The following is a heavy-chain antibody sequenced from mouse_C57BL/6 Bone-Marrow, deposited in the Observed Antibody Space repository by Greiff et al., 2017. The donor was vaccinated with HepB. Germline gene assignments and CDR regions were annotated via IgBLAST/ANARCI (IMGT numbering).Heavy chain of an antibody. CDR3: ASLYGNYEVDY. CDR1: GYTFTDYY. J-gene: IGHJ2*01. Sequence: VQLQQSGPVLVKPGASVKMTCKASGYTFTDYYMNWVKQSHGKSLEWIGVINPYNGGTSYNQKFKGKATLTVEKSSSTAYMELNSLTSEDSSVYYCASLYGNYEVDYWGQGTTLTVSS. V-gene: IGHV1-19*01. CDR2: INPYNGGT. D-gene: IGHD2-1*01.